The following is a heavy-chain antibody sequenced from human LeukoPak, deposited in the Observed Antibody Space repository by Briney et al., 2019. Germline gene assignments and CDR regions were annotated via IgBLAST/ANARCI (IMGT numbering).Heavy chain of an antibody. J-gene: IGHJ5*02. CDR3: ARGGGYDFWSGSNWFDP. CDR1: GYTFTSYD. D-gene: IGHD3-3*01. V-gene: IGHV1-8*03. Sequence: ASVKVSCKASGYTFTSYDINWVRQAPGQGLEWMGWMNPNSGNTGYAQKFQGRVTITRNTSISTAYMELSSLRSEDTAVYYCARGGGYDFWSGSNWFDPWGQGTLVTVSS. CDR2: MNPNSGNT.